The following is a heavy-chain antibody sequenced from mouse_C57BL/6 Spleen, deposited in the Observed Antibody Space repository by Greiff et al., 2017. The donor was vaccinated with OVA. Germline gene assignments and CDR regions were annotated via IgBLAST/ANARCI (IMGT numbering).Heavy chain of an antibody. CDR3: ARHYDYDEGYYYAMDY. CDR1: GYAFTNYL. V-gene: IGHV1-54*01. D-gene: IGHD2-4*01. J-gene: IGHJ4*01. Sequence: QVQLKESGAELVRPGTSVKVSCKASGYAFTNYLIEWVKQRPGQGLEWIGVINPGSGGTNYNEKFKGKATLTADKSSSTAYMQLSSLTSEDSAVYFCARHYDYDEGYYYAMDYWGQGTSVTVSS. CDR2: INPGSGGT.